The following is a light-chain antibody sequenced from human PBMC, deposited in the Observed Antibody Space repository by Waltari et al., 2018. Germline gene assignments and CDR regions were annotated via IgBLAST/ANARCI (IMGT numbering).Light chain of an antibody. J-gene: IGLJ3*02. CDR2: DVS. CDR3: CSYAGSWV. Sequence: QSALTQPRSVSGSPGQSVTIPCTGTSGDVGGYDYVSWYQQYPGKAPKLMIYDVSKRPSGVPDRFSGSKSGNTASLSISGLQAEDEADYYCCSYAGSWVFGGGTKLTVL. V-gene: IGLV2-11*01. CDR1: SGDVGGYDY.